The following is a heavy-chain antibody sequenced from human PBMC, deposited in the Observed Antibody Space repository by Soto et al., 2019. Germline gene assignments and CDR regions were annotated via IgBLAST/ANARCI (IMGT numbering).Heavy chain of an antibody. CDR2: ITIKDTNYAT. J-gene: IGHJ5*02. CDR1: GFTFSASD. CDR3: LSRKVAGIDCFDP. Sequence: GGSLRLSCVASGFTFSASDIHWVRQASGKGLEWVGRITIKDTNYATAYAASVQGRFTISRDDSKNTAYLQMSSLKTEDTAVYYCLSRKVAGIDCFDPWGQGALVTVSS. D-gene: IGHD6-19*01. V-gene: IGHV3-73*01.